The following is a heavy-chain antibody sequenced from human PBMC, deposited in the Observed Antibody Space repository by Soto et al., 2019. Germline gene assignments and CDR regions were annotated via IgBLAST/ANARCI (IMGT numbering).Heavy chain of an antibody. CDR1: GGSFCGYY. CDR3: ARSPGYGSGNDGWFAP. Sequence: SETLSLTCAVYGGSFCGYYWSWIRQPPGKGLEWIGEINHSGSTNYNPSLKSRVTISVDTSKNQFSLKLSSVTAADTAVYYCARSPGYGSGNDGWFAPWGQGTLVTVSS. D-gene: IGHD3-10*01. J-gene: IGHJ5*02. V-gene: IGHV4-34*01. CDR2: INHSGST.